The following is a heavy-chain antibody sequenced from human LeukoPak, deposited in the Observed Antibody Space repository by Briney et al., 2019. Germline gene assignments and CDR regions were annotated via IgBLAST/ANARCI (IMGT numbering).Heavy chain of an antibody. CDR1: GFTFSNYW. Sequence: GGSLRLSCAASGFTFSNYWMSWVRQAPGKGPEWVGDIKTDGSDKYYVGSVRGRFTISRDNAKNSLYLQMNSLRAEDTAVYYCARDSLIQYGSGSYWGFDYWGQGILVTVSS. J-gene: IGHJ4*02. CDR3: ARDSLIQYGSGSYWGFDY. CDR2: IKTDGSDK. D-gene: IGHD3-10*01. V-gene: IGHV3-7*03.